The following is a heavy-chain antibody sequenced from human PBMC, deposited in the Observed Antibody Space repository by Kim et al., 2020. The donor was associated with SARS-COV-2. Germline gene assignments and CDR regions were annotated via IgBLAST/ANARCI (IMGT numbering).Heavy chain of an antibody. Sequence: SETLSLTCTVSGGSVSSGSYYWSWIRQPPGKGLEWIGYIYYSGSTNYNPSLKSRVTISVDTSKNQFSLKLSSVTAADTAVYYCARGPIVVVPAAAVVITFYYYYGMDVWGQGTTVTVSS. CDR1: GGSVSSGSYY. CDR2: IYYSGST. D-gene: IGHD2-2*01. J-gene: IGHJ6*02. V-gene: IGHV4-61*01. CDR3: ARGPIVVVPAAAVVITFYYYYGMDV.